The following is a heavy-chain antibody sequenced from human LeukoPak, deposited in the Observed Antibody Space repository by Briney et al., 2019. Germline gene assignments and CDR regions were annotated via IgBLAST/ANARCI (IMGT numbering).Heavy chain of an antibody. Sequence: TGGSLRLSCAASGFTFSSYAMGWVRQAPGKGPDWVSSISGSGGHTYFADSVRGRFTISRDNSKNTLDLQMNSLKVKDTAVYYCAKFRYHSNDNNYLDFNYWGQGTLVTVSS. D-gene: IGHD3-22*01. V-gene: IGHV3-23*01. J-gene: IGHJ4*02. CDR2: ISGSGGHT. CDR3: AKFRYHSNDNNYLDFNY. CDR1: GFTFSSYA.